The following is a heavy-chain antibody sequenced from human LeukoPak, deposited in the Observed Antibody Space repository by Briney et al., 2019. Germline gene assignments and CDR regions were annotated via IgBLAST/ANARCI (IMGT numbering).Heavy chain of an antibody. V-gene: IGHV3-11*01. Sequence: GGSLRLSCAASGYTFSDYYMSWIRQAQGKGLEWVSYISSNGSTIYYADSVKGRFTISRDNAKNSLYLQMNSLRAEDTAVYYCASAHYYDSSGYSFDYWGQGTLVTVSS. CDR1: GYTFSDYY. CDR2: ISSNGSTI. D-gene: IGHD3-22*01. J-gene: IGHJ4*02. CDR3: ASAHYYDSSGYSFDY.